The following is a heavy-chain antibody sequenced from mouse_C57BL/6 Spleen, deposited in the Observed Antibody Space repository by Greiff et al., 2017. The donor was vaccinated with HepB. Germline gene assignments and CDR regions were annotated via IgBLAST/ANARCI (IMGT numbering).Heavy chain of an antibody. CDR1: GFNIKNTY. D-gene: IGHD1-1*01. J-gene: IGHJ2*01. Sequence: VKLKESVAELVRPGASVKLSCTASGFNIKNTYMHWVKQRPEQGLEWIGRIDPANGNTKYAPKFQGKATITADTSSNTAYLQLSSLTSEDTAIYYCARGPGYYGSSYGDYWGQGTTLTVSS. CDR2: IDPANGNT. CDR3: ARGPGYYGSSYGDY. V-gene: IGHV14-3*01.